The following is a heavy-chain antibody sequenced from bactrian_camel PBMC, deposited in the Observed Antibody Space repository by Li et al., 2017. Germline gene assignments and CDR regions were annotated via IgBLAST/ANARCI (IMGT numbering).Heavy chain of an antibody. J-gene: IGHJ4*01. Sequence: HVQLVESGGGSVPPGGSLRLSCTASGYQWSDNSMGWFRQAPGKEREGVAGIESDGSTSYADSVKGRFAISKDSAKNILYLQMLSLNSEDTAMYYCTTGDRRGRVGFCSGGARSSWGKEPRSPSP. CDR2: IESDGST. V-gene: IGHV3S53*01. CDR1: GYQWSDNS. D-gene: IGHD7*01.